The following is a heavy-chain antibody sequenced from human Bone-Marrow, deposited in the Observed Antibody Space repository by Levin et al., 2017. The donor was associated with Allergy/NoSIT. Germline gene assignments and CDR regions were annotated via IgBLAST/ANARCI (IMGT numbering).Heavy chain of an antibody. J-gene: IGHJ3*02. D-gene: IGHD3-10*01. Sequence: LSLTCAASGFTVSSNHMSWVRQAPGKGLEWVSLIYSGGRTYYADSVKGRFTISRDNSKNTLYLQMNSLRGEDTAVYYCATYGSGSYYSAFDIWGQGTLVTVSS. CDR1: GFTVSSNH. V-gene: IGHV3-53*01. CDR2: IYSGGRT. CDR3: ATYGSGSYYSAFDI.